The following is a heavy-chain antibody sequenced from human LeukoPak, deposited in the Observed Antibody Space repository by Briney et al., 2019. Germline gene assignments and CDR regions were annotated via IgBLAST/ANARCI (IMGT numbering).Heavy chain of an antibody. CDR2: IYYSGST. V-gene: IGHV4-59*01. CDR3: ARDLGTYSSSLDYYYYMDV. CDR1: GGSISNYY. Sequence: PPETLSLTCTVSGGSISNYYWSWIRQPPGKGLEWIGYIYYSGSTNYNPSLKSRVTISVDTSKNQFSLKLSSVTAADTAVYYCARDLGTYSSSLDYYYYMDVWGKGTTVTVSS. D-gene: IGHD6-6*01. J-gene: IGHJ6*03.